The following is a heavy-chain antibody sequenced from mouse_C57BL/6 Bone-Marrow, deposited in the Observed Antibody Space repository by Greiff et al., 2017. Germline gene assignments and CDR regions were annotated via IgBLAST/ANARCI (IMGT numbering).Heavy chain of an antibody. CDR1: GFIIKNTY. CDR3: ASTYYFDY. D-gene: IGHD2-1*01. Sequence: VQLKQSVAELVRPGASVKLSCTASGFIIKNTYMHWVKQRPEQGLEWIGRIDPANGNTKYAPKFQGKATITADTSSNTAYLQLSSLTSEDTAIYYCASTYYFDYWGQGTTLTVSS. CDR2: IDPANGNT. J-gene: IGHJ2*01. V-gene: IGHV14-3*01.